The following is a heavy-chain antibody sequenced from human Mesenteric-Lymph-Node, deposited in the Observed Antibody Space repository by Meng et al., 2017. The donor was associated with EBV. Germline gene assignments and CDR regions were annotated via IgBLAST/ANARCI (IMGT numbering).Heavy chain of an antibody. CDR3: ARLKAGKLDY. J-gene: IGHJ4*02. V-gene: IGHV4-39*01. D-gene: IGHD1-1*01. Sequence: QLGLQECGPALGKPSETLSLPCTVSGGSISRSRCCWGWIHQPRGKGLEWIGSIYYSGRTYYNPSLKIRVTVSVDTSKNQFSLKLSSVTAADTAVYYCARLKAGKLDYWGQGTLVTVSS. CDR1: GGSISRSRCC. CDR2: IYYSGRT.